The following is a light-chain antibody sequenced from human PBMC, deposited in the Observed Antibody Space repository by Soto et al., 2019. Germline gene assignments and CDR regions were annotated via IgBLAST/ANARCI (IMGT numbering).Light chain of an antibody. CDR3: QQYNSYWWT. V-gene: IGKV1-5*03. CDR1: QSISCW. Sequence: DIQMTQSPSTLSSSVRDRVTITCRASQSISCWLAWYQQKPGKAPKILIYKASSLESGVPSRFSGSESGTEFTLTISSLQPDDFATYYCQQYNSYWWTFGQGTKVEIK. J-gene: IGKJ1*01. CDR2: KAS.